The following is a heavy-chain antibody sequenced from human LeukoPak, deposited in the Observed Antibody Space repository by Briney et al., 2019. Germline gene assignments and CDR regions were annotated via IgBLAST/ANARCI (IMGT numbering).Heavy chain of an antibody. J-gene: IGHJ4*02. D-gene: IGHD1-20*01. CDR2: INHSGST. V-gene: IGHV4-34*01. CDR1: GVSFSGYY. Sequence: SETLSLTGAVYGVSFSGYYWSWIRQPPGKGLEWIGEINHSGSTNYNPSLKSRVTISVDTSKNQFSLKLSSVTAADTAVYYCARHGGRYNWSPSDWGQGTLVTVSS. CDR3: ARHGGRYNWSPSD.